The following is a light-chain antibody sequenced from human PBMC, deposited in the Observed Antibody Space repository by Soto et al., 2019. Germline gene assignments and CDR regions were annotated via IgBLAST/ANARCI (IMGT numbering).Light chain of an antibody. CDR2: AVT. J-gene: IGLJ1*01. CDR3: CSYTGASTYV. CDR1: SGDVGGYNY. Sequence: QSVLTQPASVSGSPGQSVTISCAGTSGDVGGYNYVSWYQQHPGKAPKLMIHAVTNRPSGVSNRFSGSKSGNTASLTISSLQAEDEADYYCCSYTGASTYVFRTGTKVTVL. V-gene: IGLV2-14*01.